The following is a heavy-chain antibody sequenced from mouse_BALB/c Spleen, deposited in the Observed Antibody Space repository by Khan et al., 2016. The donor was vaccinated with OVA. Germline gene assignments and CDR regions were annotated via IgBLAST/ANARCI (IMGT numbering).Heavy chain of an antibody. CDR2: IDPFSGGT. CDR3: TRDDYVAWFTY. Sequence: VQLKQSGPELMKPGASVKISCKASGYSFTSYYIHWVMQSHGASLEWIGYIDPFSGGTTYTQKFKGKATLTVDKSSSTAYIHLSNLTSEDSAVYCCTRDDYVAWFTYWGQGTLVTVSA. CDR1: GYSFTSYY. D-gene: IGHD2-4*01. J-gene: IGHJ3*01. V-gene: IGHV1S135*01.